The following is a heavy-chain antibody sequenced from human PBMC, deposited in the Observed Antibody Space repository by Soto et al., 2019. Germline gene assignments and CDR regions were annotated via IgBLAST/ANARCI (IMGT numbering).Heavy chain of an antibody. CDR2: IYPGDSDT. V-gene: IGHV5-51*01. J-gene: IGHJ4*02. CDR1: GYSFTSYW. D-gene: IGHD6-13*01. Sequence: GESLKISCKGSGYSFTSYWIGWVRQMPGKGMEWMGIIYPGDSDTRYRPSFQGQVAISADKSISTAYLQWSSLKASDTAMYYCASHGSSGYYDLNYFAYGGQGTLVTVSP. CDR3: ASHGSSGYYDLNYFAY.